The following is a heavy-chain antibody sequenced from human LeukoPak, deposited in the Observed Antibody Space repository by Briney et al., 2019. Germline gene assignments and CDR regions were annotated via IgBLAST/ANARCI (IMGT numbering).Heavy chain of an antibody. CDR3: ARVAADSYGWYQFDS. V-gene: IGHV3-66*01. D-gene: IGHD6-19*01. CDR1: GFTVSSNY. CDR2: IKSDGGT. Sequence: PGGSLRLCCAASGFTVSSNYMGWVRQAPGEGLEWVSFIKSDGGTNFADSVEGRFTVSRDNSKNTLFLQMNSLRAEDTAVYYCARVAADSYGWYQFDSWGQGTLVTVSS. J-gene: IGHJ4*02.